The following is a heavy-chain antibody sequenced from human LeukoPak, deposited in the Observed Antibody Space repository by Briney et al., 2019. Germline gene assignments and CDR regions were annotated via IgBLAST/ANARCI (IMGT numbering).Heavy chain of an antibody. CDR1: GYTFTSYA. V-gene: IGHV7-4-1*02. CDR3: AREPLSGSWSYYYYYGMDV. D-gene: IGHD6-13*01. Sequence: ASVKVSCKASGYTFTSYAMNWVRQAPGQGLEWMGWINTNTGNPTYAQGFTGRFVFSLDTSVSTAYLQISSLKAEDTAVYYCAREPLSGSWSYYYYYGMDVWGQGTTVTVSS. J-gene: IGHJ6*02. CDR2: INTNTGNP.